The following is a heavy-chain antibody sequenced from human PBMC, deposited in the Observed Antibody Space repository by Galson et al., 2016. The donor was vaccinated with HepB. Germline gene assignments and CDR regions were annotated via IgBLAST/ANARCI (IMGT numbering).Heavy chain of an antibody. CDR1: GFSFTNHW. Sequence: SLRLSCAASGFSFTNHWMTWARQAPGKGLEWVANIRQDGNEKYHAEFVKGRFTISRDNAKNSRYLQMSGLRPEDTAVYYCARDYGCCSGGSCYGDAFDVWGQGAMVTVSS. D-gene: IGHD2-15*01. CDR3: ARDYGCCSGGSCYGDAFDV. CDR2: IRQDGNEK. J-gene: IGHJ3*01. V-gene: IGHV3-7*01.